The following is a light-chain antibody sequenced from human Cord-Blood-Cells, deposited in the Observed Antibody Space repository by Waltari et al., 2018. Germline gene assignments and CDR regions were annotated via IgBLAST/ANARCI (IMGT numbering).Light chain of an antibody. CDR3: QQYGSSPWT. Sequence: EIVLTQSPGTLSLSPGERATLSCRASQSVSSSYLAWYQQKPGQAPRLLIYGASSRATDIPDRFSGSGSGTDFTLTISRLEPDDFAVYYCQQYGSSPWTFGQGTKVEIK. CDR2: GAS. V-gene: IGKV3-20*01. CDR1: QSVSSSY. J-gene: IGKJ1*01.